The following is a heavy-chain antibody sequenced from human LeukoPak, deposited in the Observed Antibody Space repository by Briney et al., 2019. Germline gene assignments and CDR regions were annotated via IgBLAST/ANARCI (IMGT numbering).Heavy chain of an antibody. CDR2: IDHSGST. J-gene: IGHJ4*02. CDR3: ARGRGPIAAAGRMGYFDY. Sequence: KPSETLSLTCAVYGGSFSGYYWSWIRQPPGKGLEWIGEIDHSGSTNYNPSLKSRVTISVDTSKNQFSLKLSSVTAADTAVYYCARGRGPIAAAGRMGYFDYWGQGTLVTVPS. D-gene: IGHD6-13*01. CDR1: GGSFSGYY. V-gene: IGHV4-34*01.